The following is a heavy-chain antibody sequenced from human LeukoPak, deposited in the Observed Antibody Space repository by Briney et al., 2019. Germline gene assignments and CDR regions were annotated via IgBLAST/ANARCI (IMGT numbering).Heavy chain of an antibody. J-gene: IGHJ4*02. CDR3: ARQSGSSTWSFDY. Sequence: PGGSLRLSCAASEFSVGSNYMTWVRQAPGKGLEWVSLIYSGGSTYYADSVKGRFTISRDNAKNSLYLQMNSLRVEDTAVYYCARQSGSSTWSFDYWGQGTLVTVSS. CDR2: IYSGGST. V-gene: IGHV3-66*04. D-gene: IGHD6-13*01. CDR1: EFSVGSNY.